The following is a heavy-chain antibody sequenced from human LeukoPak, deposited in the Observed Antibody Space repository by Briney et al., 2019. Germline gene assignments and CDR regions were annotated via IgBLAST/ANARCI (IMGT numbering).Heavy chain of an antibody. Sequence: GSSVKVSCKASGGTFSSYAISWVRQTPGQGLEWMGGIIPIFGTANYAQKFQGRVTITTDESTSTAYMELSSLRSEDTAVYYCAREVSNYASLWFDPWGQGTLVTVSS. J-gene: IGHJ5*02. CDR3: AREVSNYASLWFDP. V-gene: IGHV1-69*05. CDR1: GGTFSSYA. CDR2: IIPIFGTA. D-gene: IGHD4-11*01.